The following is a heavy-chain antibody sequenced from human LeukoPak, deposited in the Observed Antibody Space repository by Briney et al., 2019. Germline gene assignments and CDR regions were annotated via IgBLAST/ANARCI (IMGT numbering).Heavy chain of an antibody. Sequence: GGSLPQTFAASGFTFSSYGRHWVRQAPGKGLEWVAVIWYDGSNQDYADSVKGRFTIFRDNTKNTLYLQMNSLRAEDTAVYYCARGRGIAVAGTDYWGQGTLVTVSS. D-gene: IGHD6-19*01. J-gene: IGHJ4*02. CDR3: ARGRGIAVAGTDY. CDR1: GFTFSSYG. CDR2: IWYDGSNQ. V-gene: IGHV3-33*01.